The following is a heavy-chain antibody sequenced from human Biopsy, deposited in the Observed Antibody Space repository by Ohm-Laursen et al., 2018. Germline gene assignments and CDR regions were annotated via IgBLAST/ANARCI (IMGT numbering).Heavy chain of an antibody. CDR1: GGSMSSGAYN. J-gene: IGHJ4*02. Sequence: SQTLSLTCIVSGGSMSSGAYNWNWVRQHPGKGLEWIGYVFDSGSTYYSPSLEGRLTISIDTPKNQFSLKLTSVTAADTAVYYCAKRDLSGTSTVWGQGTVVTVSS. D-gene: IGHD1-26*01. V-gene: IGHV4-31*03. CDR3: AKRDLSGTSTV. CDR2: VFDSGST.